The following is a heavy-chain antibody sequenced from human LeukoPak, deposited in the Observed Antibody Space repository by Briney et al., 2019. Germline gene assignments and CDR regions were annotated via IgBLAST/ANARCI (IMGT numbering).Heavy chain of an antibody. CDR1: GFTFSSYG. J-gene: IGHJ4*02. V-gene: IGHV3-48*04. CDR3: ARVGMATSLSFDY. Sequence: GGSLRLSCAASGFTFSSYGMSWVRQAPGKGLEWVSYISSSSSPTYYTDSVQGRFTISRDNAKNSLFLQMNSLRAEDTAVYYCARVGMATSLSFDYWGQGTLVTVSS. CDR2: ISSSSSPT. D-gene: IGHD5-24*01.